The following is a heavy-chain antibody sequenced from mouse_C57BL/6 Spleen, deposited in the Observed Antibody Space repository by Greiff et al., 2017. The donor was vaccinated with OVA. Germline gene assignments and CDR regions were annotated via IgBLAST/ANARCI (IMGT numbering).Heavy chain of an antibody. V-gene: IGHV1-64*01. CDR1: GYTFTSYW. CDR3: ASYCNDVDWYFDF. J-gene: IGHJ1*03. Sequence: QVQLQQPGAELVKPGASVKLSCKASGYTFTSYWMHWVKQRPGQGLEWIGMIHPNSGSTNYNEKFKGKATMTVDKSSSTAYLQLSSLISEDSAVYYCASYCNDVDWYFDFWGKGTTVTVSS. CDR2: IHPNSGST. D-gene: IGHD2-3*01.